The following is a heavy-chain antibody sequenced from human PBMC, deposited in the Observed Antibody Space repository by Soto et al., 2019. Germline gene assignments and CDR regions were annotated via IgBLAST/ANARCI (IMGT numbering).Heavy chain of an antibody. CDR2: IIPIFGTA. Sequence: ASVKVSCKASGGTFSSYAISWVRQAPGQGLEWMGGIIPIFGTANYAQKFQGRVTITADESTSTAYMELSSLRSEDTAVYYCARDPLRNVIMTASATWFDPWGQGTLLTISS. CDR1: GGTFSSYA. V-gene: IGHV1-69*13. CDR3: ARDPLRNVIMTASATWFDP. J-gene: IGHJ5*02. D-gene: IGHD3-9*01.